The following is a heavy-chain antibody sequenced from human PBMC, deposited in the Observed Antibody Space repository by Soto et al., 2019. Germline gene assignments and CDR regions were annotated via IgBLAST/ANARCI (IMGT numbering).Heavy chain of an antibody. CDR2: MNPNSGNT. V-gene: IGHV1-8*01. J-gene: IGHJ3*02. CDR1: GYTFTSYD. D-gene: IGHD1-26*01. CDR3: ARDDSGRPRSAFDI. Sequence: ASVKVSCKASGYTFTSYDINWVRQATGQGFEWMGWMNPNSGNTGYAQKFQGRVTMTRDTSISTAYMELSRLRSDDTAVYYCARDDSGRPRSAFDIWGQGTMVTVSS.